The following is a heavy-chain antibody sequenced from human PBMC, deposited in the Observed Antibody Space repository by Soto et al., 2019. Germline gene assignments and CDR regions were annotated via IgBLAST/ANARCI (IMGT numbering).Heavy chain of an antibody. Sequence: QVQLVQSGAEVKKPGSSVKVSCKASGGIFSTYAISWLRQAPGQGLEWMGGIIPLFGTPNYAQRFQGRVTMTADESTSTAYMELSRLRSEDTAVYYCARDREDYGSGNYYNRIDFWGQGTLVTVSS. J-gene: IGHJ4*02. CDR1: GGIFSTYA. V-gene: IGHV1-69*01. CDR3: ARDREDYGSGNYYNRIDF. D-gene: IGHD3-10*01. CDR2: IIPLFGTP.